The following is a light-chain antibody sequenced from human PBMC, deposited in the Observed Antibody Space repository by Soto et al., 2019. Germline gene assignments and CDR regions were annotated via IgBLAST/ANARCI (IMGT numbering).Light chain of an antibody. CDR1: QSISTW. V-gene: IGKV1-5*01. CDR3: QQYNDYPN. J-gene: IGKJ2*01. CDR2: DAS. Sequence: DIQITQSPSTLSASVGDRVTITCRASQSISTWLAWYQQKPGKAPKLLISDASHLESGVPSRFTGSGSGTEFTLTISSLQPDDSATFYCQQYNDYPNFGQGTKLEI.